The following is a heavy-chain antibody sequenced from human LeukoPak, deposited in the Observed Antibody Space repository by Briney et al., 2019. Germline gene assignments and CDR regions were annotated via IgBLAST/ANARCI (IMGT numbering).Heavy chain of an antibody. J-gene: IGHJ4*02. CDR3: ARDLSTGTLDY. D-gene: IGHD3-10*01. CDR1: GGSISSYY. V-gene: IGHV4-59*12. CDR2: IYYSGST. Sequence: SETLSLTCTVSGGSISSYYWSWIRQPPGKGLEWIGYIYYSGSTNYNPSLKSRVTISVDTSKNQFSLKLSSVTAADTAVYYCARDLSTGTLDYWGQGTLVTVSS.